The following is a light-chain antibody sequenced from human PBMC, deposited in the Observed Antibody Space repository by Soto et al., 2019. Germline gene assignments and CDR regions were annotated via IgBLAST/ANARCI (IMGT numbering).Light chain of an antibody. CDR3: QQYSTLWT. CDR1: QSINTD. Sequence: DIQMTQSPATLSASLLDIVTITCRASQSINTDLAWYQQKPGKVPNLLIYHASSLVTGVPSRFSGSGSGTEFTLTISSLQTDDFAAYYCQQYSTLWTFGQGTKVDI. V-gene: IGKV1-5*01. J-gene: IGKJ1*01. CDR2: HAS.